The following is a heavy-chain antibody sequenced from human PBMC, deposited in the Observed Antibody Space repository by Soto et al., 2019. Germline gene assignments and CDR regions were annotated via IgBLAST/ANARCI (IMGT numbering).Heavy chain of an antibody. J-gene: IGHJ6*03. CDR1: GFTFSSYA. CDR2: ISGSGST. Sequence: EMQLLESGGGLVQQGGSLRLSCAASGFTFSSYAMSWVRQAPGKGLEWVSAISGSGSTYSADSVKGRFTISRDSSKNTVYLEMNSLRAEDTAVYYCAKALRFTFTTGYYMDVWGRGTTVTVSS. V-gene: IGHV3-23*01. CDR3: AKALRFTFTTGYYMDV. D-gene: IGHD3-16*01.